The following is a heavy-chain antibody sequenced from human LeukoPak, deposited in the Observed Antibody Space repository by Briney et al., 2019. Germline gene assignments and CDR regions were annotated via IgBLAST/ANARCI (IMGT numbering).Heavy chain of an antibody. CDR3: AREKYCTPTDCLHGRFYFNS. J-gene: IGHJ4*02. Sequence: PGGSLRLSCAASGFTFSSCGMHWVRQAPGKGLEWVAVMSSDGSNDNYANSVKGRFTISRDNSKNALYLQMNTLRVEDTAVYYCAREKYCTPTDCLHGRFYFNSWGQGTPVTVSS. CDR2: MSSDGSND. D-gene: IGHD2-8*01. CDR1: GFTFSSCG. V-gene: IGHV3-30*03.